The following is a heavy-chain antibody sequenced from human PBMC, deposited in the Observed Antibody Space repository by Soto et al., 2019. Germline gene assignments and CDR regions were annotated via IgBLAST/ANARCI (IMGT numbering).Heavy chain of an antibody. CDR2: IYDSGST. CDR1: GGSISSSY. Sequence: PSETLSVTWTVSGGSISSSYWSWIRQPPGKGLEWIGYIYDSGSTYYNSSLKSRVTMSVDTSKNQFSLKLNSVTAADTAVYYCVRQLIYWGHGTPVTVS. D-gene: IGHD6-13*01. J-gene: IGHJ4*01. CDR3: VRQLIY. V-gene: IGHV4-59*04.